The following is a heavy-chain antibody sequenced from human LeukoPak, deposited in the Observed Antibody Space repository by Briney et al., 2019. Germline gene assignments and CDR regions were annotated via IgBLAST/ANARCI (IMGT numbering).Heavy chain of an antibody. CDR3: ARDGILYLPFDY. V-gene: IGHV3-21*01. J-gene: IGHJ4*02. D-gene: IGHD2/OR15-2a*01. CDR2: ISSSSSYI. Sequence: PGGSLRLSCAASRFTFSSYSMNWVRQAPGKGLEWVSSISSSSSYIYYADSVKGRFTISRDNAKNPLYLQMNSLRAEDTAVYYCARDGILYLPFDYWGQGTLVTVSS. CDR1: RFTFSSYS.